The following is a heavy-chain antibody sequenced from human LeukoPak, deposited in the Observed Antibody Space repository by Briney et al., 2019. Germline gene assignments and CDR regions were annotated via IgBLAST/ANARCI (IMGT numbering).Heavy chain of an antibody. J-gene: IGHJ4*02. CDR2: MNPNSGNT. Sequence: ASVKVSRKASGYTFTSYDINWVRQATGQGLEWMGWMNPNSGNTGYAQKFQGRVTMTRNTSISTAYMELSSLRSEDTAVYYCARGWYSSGWSFDYWGQGTLVTVSS. D-gene: IGHD6-19*01. CDR1: GYTFTSYD. CDR3: ARGWYSSGWSFDY. V-gene: IGHV1-8*01.